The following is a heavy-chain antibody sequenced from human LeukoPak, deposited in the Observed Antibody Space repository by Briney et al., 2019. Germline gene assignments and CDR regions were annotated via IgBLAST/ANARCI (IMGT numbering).Heavy chain of an antibody. Sequence: GGSLRLSCAASGFTFSSYSMNWVRQAPGKGLEWVSAISGSGGSTYYADSVKGRFTISRDNSKNTLYLQMNSLRAEDTAVYYCAKDRIGYYGSGSYISYDYWGQGTLVTVSS. J-gene: IGHJ4*02. V-gene: IGHV3-23*01. CDR3: AKDRIGYYGSGSYISYDY. CDR1: GFTFSSYS. CDR2: ISGSGGST. D-gene: IGHD3-10*01.